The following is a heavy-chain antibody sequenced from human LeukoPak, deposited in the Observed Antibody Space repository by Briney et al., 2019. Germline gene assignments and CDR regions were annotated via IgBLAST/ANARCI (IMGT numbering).Heavy chain of an antibody. V-gene: IGHV4-4*03. D-gene: IGHD1-26*01. J-gene: IGHJ4*02. CDR2: IYHSGST. CDR3: ARGTIVGATAFDY. CDR1: GGSISSSNW. Sequence: PETLSLTCAVSGGSISSSNWWSWVRQPPGKGLEWIGEIYHSGSTNYNPSLKSRVTISVDKSKNQFSLKLSSVTAADTAVYYCARGTIVGATAFDYWGQGTLVTVSS.